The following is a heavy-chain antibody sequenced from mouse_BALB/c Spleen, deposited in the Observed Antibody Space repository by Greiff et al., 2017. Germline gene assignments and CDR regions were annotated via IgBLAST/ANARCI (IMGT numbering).Heavy chain of an antibody. V-gene: IGHV1-39*01. CDR3: ACANYGSSYGFAY. D-gene: IGHD1-1*01. CDR2: IDPYYGGT. Sequence: EVQLQQSGPELEKPGASVKISCKASGYSFTGYNMNWVKQSTGKSLEWIGNIDPYYGGTNYNQKFKGKATLTVDKSSSTAYMQLKRLTSEDSAVYYCACANYGSSYGFAYWGQGTLVTVSA. CDR1: GYSFTGYN. J-gene: IGHJ3*01.